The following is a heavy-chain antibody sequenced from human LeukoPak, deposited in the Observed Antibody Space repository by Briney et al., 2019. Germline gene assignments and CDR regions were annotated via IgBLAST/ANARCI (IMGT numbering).Heavy chain of an antibody. D-gene: IGHD2-15*01. J-gene: IGHJ4*02. CDR2: IKQDGSEK. V-gene: IGHV3-7*01. CDR1: EFTFRNYW. CDR3: AKEDGYATAWYLDH. Sequence: GGSLRLSCAASEFTFRNYWMSWVRQAPGKGLEWVANIKQDGSEKYYVDSVKGRFTISRDNSKKTLYLQMDSLRPEDTAVYYCAKEDGYATAWYLDHWGQGTLVTVSS.